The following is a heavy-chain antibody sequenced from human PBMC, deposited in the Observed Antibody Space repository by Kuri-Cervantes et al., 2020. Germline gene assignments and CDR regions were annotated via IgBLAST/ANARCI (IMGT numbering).Heavy chain of an antibody. J-gene: IGHJ4*02. Sequence: GGSLRLSCAASGFTFDDYAMHWVRQAPGKGLEWVAVISYDGSNKYYADSVKGRFTISRDNSKNTLYLQMNSLRAEDTAVYYCAKVGSGYYFDYWGQGTLVTVSS. CDR2: ISYDGSNK. CDR3: AKVGSGYYFDY. V-gene: IGHV3-30*18. CDR1: GFTFDDYA. D-gene: IGHD3-22*01.